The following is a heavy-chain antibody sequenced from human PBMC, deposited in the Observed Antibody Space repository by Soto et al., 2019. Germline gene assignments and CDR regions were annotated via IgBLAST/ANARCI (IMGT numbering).Heavy chain of an antibody. Sequence: QVQLVQSGAEVKKPGASVKVSCKASGYTFSSYFISWVRQAPGQGLEWMGWISAYNGNTNYAQNLQGRVTMTTDTAPSTAYMELRSLRSGDTAVYYCARDLPPVDYGGQGTLVTVSS. V-gene: IGHV1-18*01. CDR1: GYTFSSYF. D-gene: IGHD4-17*01. CDR2: ISAYNGNT. J-gene: IGHJ4*02. CDR3: ARDLPPVDY.